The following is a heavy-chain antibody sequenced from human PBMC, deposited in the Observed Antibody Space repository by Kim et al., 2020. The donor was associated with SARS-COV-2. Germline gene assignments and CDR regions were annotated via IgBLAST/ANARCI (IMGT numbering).Heavy chain of an antibody. V-gene: IGHV4-59*09. CDR3: ARGSPAPDY. Sequence: RVSTDYHPSLKGRVAISVDTSKSQFSLQLRSVTAADTAVYYCARGSPAPDYWGQGTLVTVSS. CDR2: RVST. J-gene: IGHJ4*02.